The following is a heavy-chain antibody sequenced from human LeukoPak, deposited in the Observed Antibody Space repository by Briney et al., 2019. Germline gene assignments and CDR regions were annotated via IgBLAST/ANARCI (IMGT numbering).Heavy chain of an antibody. CDR2: INSDGSST. CDR1: GFTFSSYW. J-gene: IGHJ5*02. Sequence: GGSLRLSCAASGFTFSSYWMHWVRQAPGKGLVWVSRINSDGSSTNCADSVKGRFTISRDSAENTLYLQMNSLRAEDTAVYYCTRERSVSFDPWGQGTLVTVSS. CDR3: TRERSVSFDP. V-gene: IGHV3-74*01. D-gene: IGHD5/OR15-5a*01.